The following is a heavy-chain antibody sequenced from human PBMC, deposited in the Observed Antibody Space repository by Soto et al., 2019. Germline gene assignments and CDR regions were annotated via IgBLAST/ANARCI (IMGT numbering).Heavy chain of an antibody. Sequence: GASVKVSCKASGGTFSSYAISWVRQAPGQGLEWMGGIIPIFGTANYAQKFQGRVTITADESTSTAYMELSSLRSEDTAVYYCARSYPVYYDSSGYYEFDYWGQGTLVTVSS. V-gene: IGHV1-69*13. CDR2: IIPIFGTA. J-gene: IGHJ4*02. CDR1: GGTFSSYA. D-gene: IGHD3-22*01. CDR3: ARSYPVYYDSSGYYEFDY.